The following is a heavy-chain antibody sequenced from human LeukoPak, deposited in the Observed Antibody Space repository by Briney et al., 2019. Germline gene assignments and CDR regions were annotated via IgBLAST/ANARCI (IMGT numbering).Heavy chain of an antibody. CDR2: TNPNSGNT. V-gene: IGHV1-8*01. Sequence: ASVKVSCKASGYTFTSYDINWVRQATGQGLEWMGWTNPNSGNTGYAQKSQGRVTMTRNTSISTAYMELSSLRSEDTAVYYCAVSSIVLMVYAPYYYYGMDVWGQGTTVTVSS. CDR1: GYTFTSYD. CDR3: AVSSIVLMVYAPYYYYGMDV. D-gene: IGHD2-8*01. J-gene: IGHJ6*02.